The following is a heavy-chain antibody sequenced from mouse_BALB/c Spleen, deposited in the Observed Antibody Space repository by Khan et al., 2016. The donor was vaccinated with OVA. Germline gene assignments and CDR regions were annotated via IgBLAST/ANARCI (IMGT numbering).Heavy chain of an antibody. Sequence: EVELVESGPGLVKPSQSLSLTCTVTGYSFTSDYVWNWLRQFPGNKLEWMGYISYSGSTNYKPSHKSRISITHDTSKNQFFLQLNSVTTEDTATYYCARDGSHYNYAMDYWGQGTSVTVSS. V-gene: IGHV3-2*02. CDR2: ISYSGST. J-gene: IGHJ4*01. D-gene: IGHD2-3*01. CDR1: GYSFTSDYV. CDR3: ARDGSHYNYAMDY.